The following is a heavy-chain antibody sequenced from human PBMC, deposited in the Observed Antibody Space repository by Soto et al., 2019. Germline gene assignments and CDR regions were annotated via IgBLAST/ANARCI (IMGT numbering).Heavy chain of an antibody. CDR1: GDSINSDDYY. Sequence: KPSETLSLTCSVSGDSINSDDYYWGWIRQPPGKGLEWIGSIYYRGNTYYNPSLKTRVTISLDKSKSQFSLKLNSVTAADSAVYFCARLEGLATISYYFDYWGQGTLVTVSS. J-gene: IGHJ4*02. D-gene: IGHD3-9*01. CDR2: IYYRGNT. V-gene: IGHV4-39*01. CDR3: ARLEGLATISYYFDY.